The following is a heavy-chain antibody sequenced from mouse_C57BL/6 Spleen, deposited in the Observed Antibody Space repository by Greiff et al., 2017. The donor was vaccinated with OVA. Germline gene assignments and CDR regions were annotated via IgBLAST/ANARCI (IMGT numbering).Heavy chain of an antibody. V-gene: IGHV1-54*01. Sequence: QVQLQQSGAELVRPGTSVKVSCKASGYAFTNYLIEWVKQRPGQGLEWIGVINPGSGGTNYNEKFKGKATLTADKSSSTAYMQLSSLTSEDSAVYFCAREGRDSSGSFAYWGQGTLVTVSA. D-gene: IGHD3-2*02. J-gene: IGHJ3*01. CDR1: GYAFTNYL. CDR2: INPGSGGT. CDR3: AREGRDSSGSFAY.